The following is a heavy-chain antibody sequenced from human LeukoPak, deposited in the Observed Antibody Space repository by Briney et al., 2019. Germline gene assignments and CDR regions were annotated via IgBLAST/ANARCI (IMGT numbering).Heavy chain of an antibody. J-gene: IGHJ5*02. V-gene: IGHV3-66*04. Sequence: PGGSLRLSCAASGFTVSSNHMSWVRQAPGKGLEWVSLINSGGSTYYADSVKGRFTISRDNSKNTLWLQMNSLRAEDTAVYFCARRGTDYCTPSSCHPNWFAPWGQGTQVTVSS. CDR1: GFTVSSNH. D-gene: IGHD4-11*01. CDR2: INSGGST. CDR3: ARRGTDYCTPSSCHPNWFAP.